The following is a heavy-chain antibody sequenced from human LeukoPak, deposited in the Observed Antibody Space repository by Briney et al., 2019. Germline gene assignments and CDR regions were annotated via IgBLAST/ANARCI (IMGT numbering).Heavy chain of an antibody. V-gene: IGHV1-2*06. CDR2: INPNSGGT. CDR3: ARRYCSGGSCYLFDY. Sequence: VASVKVSCKASGYTFTGYYMHWVRQAPGQGLEWMGRINPNSGGTNYAQKFRGRVTMTRDTSISTAYMELSRLRSDDTAVYYCARRYCSGGSCYLFDYWGQGTLVTVSS. CDR1: GYTFTGYY. D-gene: IGHD2-15*01. J-gene: IGHJ4*02.